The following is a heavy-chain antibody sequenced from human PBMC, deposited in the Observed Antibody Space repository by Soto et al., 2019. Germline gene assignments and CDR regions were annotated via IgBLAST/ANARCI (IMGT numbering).Heavy chain of an antibody. CDR1: GFPLSDYY. Sequence: QVQLVESGGGLVKPGGSLRLSCVASGFPLSDYYMSWIRQAPGKGPEWVSHISGSGNTIDYADSVKGRFTISRDNAKNSLHLQMNSLRDDDTAVFYCARGRYALDYWGQGTRVTVSS. CDR2: ISGSGNTI. D-gene: IGHD3-16*01. V-gene: IGHV3-11*01. J-gene: IGHJ4*02. CDR3: ARGRYALDY.